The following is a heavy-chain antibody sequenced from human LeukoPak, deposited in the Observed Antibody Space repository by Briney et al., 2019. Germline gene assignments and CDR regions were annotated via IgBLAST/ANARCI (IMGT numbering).Heavy chain of an antibody. D-gene: IGHD3-22*01. CDR2: IIPIFGTA. CDR1: GGTFSSYA. CDR3: ASQSYYYDSSGYYP. J-gene: IGHJ5*02. V-gene: IGHV1-69*05. Sequence: GASVKVSCKASGGTFSSYAISWVRQAPGQGLEWMGGIIPIFGTANYAQKFQGRVTITTDESTSTAYMELSSLRSEDTAVYYCASQSYYYDSSGYYPWGQGTLVTVSS.